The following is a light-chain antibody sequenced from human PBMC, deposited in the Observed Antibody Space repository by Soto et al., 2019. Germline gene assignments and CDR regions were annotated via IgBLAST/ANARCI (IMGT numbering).Light chain of an antibody. Sequence: ELELTQSPATLSLSTGETATLSCRASQNVDKFLAWYQQRPGQPPRLLIYGVSTRANGVPTRFSGSGSGTVFTLTISSLQSEYFAVYYCQQYNNWPLTFGGGTKVEIK. J-gene: IGKJ4*01. V-gene: IGKV3-15*01. CDR3: QQYNNWPLT. CDR1: QNVDKF. CDR2: GVS.